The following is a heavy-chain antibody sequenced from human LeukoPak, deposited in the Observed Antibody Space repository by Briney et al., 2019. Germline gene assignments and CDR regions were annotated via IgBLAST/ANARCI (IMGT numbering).Heavy chain of an antibody. Sequence: AGGSLRLSCAASGFTFSSYWMHWVRQAPGKGLVWVSRMNTDGSTTTYADSVTGRLTISRDNAKNTLFLQMDRLRVEDTAVYYCGRGRGGSYHYWGQGTLVTVSS. CDR1: GFTFSSYW. D-gene: IGHD1-26*01. V-gene: IGHV3-74*01. J-gene: IGHJ4*02. CDR2: MNTDGSTT. CDR3: GRGRGGSYHY.